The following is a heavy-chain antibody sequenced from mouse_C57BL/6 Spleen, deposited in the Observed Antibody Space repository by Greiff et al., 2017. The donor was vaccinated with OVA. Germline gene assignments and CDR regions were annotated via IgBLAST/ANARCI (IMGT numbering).Heavy chain of an antibody. V-gene: IGHV5-17*01. CDR2: ISSGSSTI. CDR1: GFTFSDYG. J-gene: IGHJ4*01. CDR3: ARRGNYLYYYAMDD. D-gene: IGHD2-1*01. Sequence: EVMLVESGGGLVKPGGSLKLSCAASGFTFSDYGMHWVRQAPEKGLSWVAYISSGSSTIYSADTVKGRFTISRDNAKNTLFLQMTSLRSEDTAMYYCARRGNYLYYYAMDDWGQGTSVTVSS.